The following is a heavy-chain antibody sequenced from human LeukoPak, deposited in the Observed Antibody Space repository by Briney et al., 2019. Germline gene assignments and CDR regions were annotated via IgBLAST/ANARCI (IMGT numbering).Heavy chain of an antibody. Sequence: PGGSLRLSCSASGFTFSSNWMHWVRQAPGKGLVWVSRINSDGSSTSYADSVKGRFTISRDNAKNTVYLQMDSLRAEDTAVYYCARGIDYYASGSSDWFDPWGQGTLGTVSS. J-gene: IGHJ5*02. CDR3: ARGIDYYASGSSDWFDP. CDR2: INSDGSST. V-gene: IGHV3-74*01. CDR1: GFTFSSNW. D-gene: IGHD3-10*01.